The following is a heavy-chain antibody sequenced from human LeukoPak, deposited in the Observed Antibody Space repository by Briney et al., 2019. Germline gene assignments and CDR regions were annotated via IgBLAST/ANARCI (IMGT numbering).Heavy chain of an antibody. J-gene: IGHJ4*02. V-gene: IGHV4-39*01. CDR3: ARQLAAAGHFDY. D-gene: IGHD6-13*01. CDR2: IYYSGSP. CDR1: GGSISSSIYY. Sequence: PSETLSLTCTVSGGSISSSIYYWGWIRQPPGKGLEWIGRIYYSGSPYYNPSLKSRVTISVDTSKNQFSLKLSSVTAADTAVYYCARQLAAAGHFDYWGQGTLVTVSP.